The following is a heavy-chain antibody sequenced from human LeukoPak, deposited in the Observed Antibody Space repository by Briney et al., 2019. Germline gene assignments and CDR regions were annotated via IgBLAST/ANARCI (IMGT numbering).Heavy chain of an antibody. CDR2: IRYDGNDK. J-gene: IGHJ5*02. D-gene: IGHD3-10*01. CDR1: RSFSNFG. V-gene: IGHV3-30*02. Sequence: PGGSLRLSCVASRSFSNFGMHWVRQAPGKGLEWMAFIRYDGNDKFYADSVKGRFTISRDTSRNTLYLQMNSLRLEDTAIYYCVKDLMRDRWFGESWGQGTLVTVSS. CDR3: VKDLMRDRWFGES.